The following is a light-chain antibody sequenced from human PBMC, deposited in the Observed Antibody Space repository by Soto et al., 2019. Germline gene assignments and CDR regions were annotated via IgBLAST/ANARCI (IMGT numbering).Light chain of an antibody. V-gene: IGLV1-40*01. CDR2: GNS. CDR3: QSCDSSLSVI. CDR1: SSNIGAGYD. J-gene: IGLJ1*01. Sequence: QSVLTQPPSVSGAPGQRVTISCTGSSSNIGAGYDVHWYQQLPGTAPKLLIYGNSNRPSGVPDRFSGSKSGTSASLAITGLQAEDEADYYCQSCDSSLSVIFGPGTKVTVL.